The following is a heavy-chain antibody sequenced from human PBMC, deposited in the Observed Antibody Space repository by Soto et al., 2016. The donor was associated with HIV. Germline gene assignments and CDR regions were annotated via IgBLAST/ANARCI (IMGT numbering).Heavy chain of an antibody. Sequence: EVQLVESGGGVVRPGGSLRLSCAASGFTFDDYGMSWVRQAPGKGLEWVSGINWNGGSTTYADSVKGRFTISRDNAENFLYLQMNSLRAEDTALYYCARDRGILWFGSSKAVYYYGMDVWAKGHGHRLL. CDR2: INWNGGST. D-gene: IGHD3-10*01. J-gene: IGHJ6*02. CDR3: ARDRGILWFGSSKAVYYYGMDV. V-gene: IGHV3-20*04. CDR1: GFTFDDYG.